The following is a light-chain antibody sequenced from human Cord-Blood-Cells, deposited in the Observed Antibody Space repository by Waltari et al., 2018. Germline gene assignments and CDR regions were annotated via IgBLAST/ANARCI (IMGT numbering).Light chain of an antibody. CDR2: DVS. J-gene: IGLJ3*02. CDR3: SSYTSSSTLV. Sequence: QSALTQPASVSGSPGQSITIPCTGTSSAVGGYNYLSWYQQHPGKAPKLMIYDVSNRPPGVSNRFSGSKSGNTASLTIAGLQAEDEADYYCSSYTSSSTLVFGGGTKLTVL. CDR1: SSAVGGYNY. V-gene: IGLV2-14*03.